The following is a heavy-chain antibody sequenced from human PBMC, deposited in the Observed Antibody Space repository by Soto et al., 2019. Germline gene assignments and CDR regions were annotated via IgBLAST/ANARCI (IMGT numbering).Heavy chain of an antibody. D-gene: IGHD2-15*01. CDR2: ISGSGGST. CDR1: GFTFSSYA. CDR3: ARMVAVAGYGMDV. J-gene: IGHJ6*02. Sequence: EVQLLESGGGLVQPGGSLRLSCAASGFTFSSYAMSWVRQAPGKGLEWVSAISGSGGSTYYADSVKGRFTISRDNSNNTLYLQMNSLRAEDTAVYYCARMVAVAGYGMDVWGQGTTVPGSS. V-gene: IGHV3-23*01.